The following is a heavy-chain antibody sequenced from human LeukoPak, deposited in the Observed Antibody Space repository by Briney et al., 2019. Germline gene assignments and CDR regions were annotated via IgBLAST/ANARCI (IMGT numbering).Heavy chain of an antibody. D-gene: IGHD6-13*01. V-gene: IGHV1-8*03. J-gene: IGHJ4*02. CDR3: ARGQRHIAAADY. CDR2: MNPNSGNT. Sequence: ASVKVSCKASGYTFTSYDINWVRQATGQGLEWMRWMNPNSGNTGYAQKFQGRVTITRNTSISTAYMELSSLRSEDTAVYYCARGQRHIAAADYWGQGTLVTVSS. CDR1: GYTFTSYD.